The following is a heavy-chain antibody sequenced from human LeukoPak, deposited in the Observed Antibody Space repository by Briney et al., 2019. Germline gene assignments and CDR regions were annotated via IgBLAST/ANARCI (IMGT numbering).Heavy chain of an antibody. Sequence: GGSLRLSCAASGFTFSNYWMSWVRQAPGKGLEWVASIKQDGSEKHYVDSVKGRFAISRDNAKNSLYLQMNSPRADDTAVYYCARLYSSSVNFWGQGTMVTVSS. J-gene: IGHJ4*02. V-gene: IGHV3-7*01. CDR3: ARLYSSSVNF. CDR1: GFTFSNYW. CDR2: IKQDGSEK. D-gene: IGHD6-13*01.